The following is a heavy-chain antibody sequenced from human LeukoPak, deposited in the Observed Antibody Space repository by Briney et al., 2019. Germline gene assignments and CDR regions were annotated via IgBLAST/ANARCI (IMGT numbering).Heavy chain of an antibody. D-gene: IGHD2/OR15-2a*01. Sequence: GGSLRLSCVVSGFTFSSSWMTWVRQAPGKGLEWVANIKQDGSETHYVDSVKGRFTISRDNAKNPLYLQMNSLRAEDTAVYYCAREPGIGYAFDIWGHGTVVTVSS. V-gene: IGHV3-7*01. CDR1: GFTFSSSW. CDR3: AREPGIGYAFDI. J-gene: IGHJ3*02. CDR2: IKQDGSET.